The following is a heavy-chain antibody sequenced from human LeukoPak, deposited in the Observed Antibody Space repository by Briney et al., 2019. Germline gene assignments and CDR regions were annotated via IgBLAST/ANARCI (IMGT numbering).Heavy chain of an antibody. J-gene: IGHJ6*03. V-gene: IGHV4-34*01. CDR3: ARDAPRGYSMGYMDV. CDR2: INHSGST. Sequence: SETLSLTCAVYGESFSGYYWSWIRQPPGKGLEWIGEINHSGSTNYNPSLKSRVTISVDTSKNQFSLKLSSVTAADTAVYYCARDAPRGYSMGYMDVWGKGTTVTVSS. D-gene: IGHD6-13*01. CDR1: GESFSGYY.